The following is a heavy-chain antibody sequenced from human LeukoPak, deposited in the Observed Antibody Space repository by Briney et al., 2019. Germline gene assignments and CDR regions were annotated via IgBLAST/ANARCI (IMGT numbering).Heavy chain of an antibody. CDR1: LDSTTSNF. CDR3: AREILGGFNPGAY. D-gene: IGHD1-14*01. CDR2: IHRSGSP. J-gene: IGHJ4*02. Sequence: SETLSLTCTVSLDSTTSNFWSWGRQPPGKCLEWIGEIHRSGSPNYNPSLQSRVTISIDRSRNQIALELSSVTAADTAVYYCAREILGGFNPGAYWGQGTLVTVSS. V-gene: IGHV4-4*02.